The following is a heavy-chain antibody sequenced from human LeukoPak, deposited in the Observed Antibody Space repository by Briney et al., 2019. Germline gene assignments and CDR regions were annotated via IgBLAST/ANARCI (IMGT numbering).Heavy chain of an antibody. CDR3: ARAKYYYDSSGYYKGYYYYMDV. J-gene: IGHJ6*03. Sequence: SETLSLTCTVSGGSISSSSYYWGWLRQPPGKGLEWIGSIYYSGSTYYTPTLKSRVTISVDTSKNQFYLNLSSVTAADTAVYYCARAKYYYDSSGYYKGYYYYMDVWGKGTTVTVSS. CDR1: GGSISSSSYY. CDR2: IYYSGST. D-gene: IGHD3-22*01. V-gene: IGHV4-39*01.